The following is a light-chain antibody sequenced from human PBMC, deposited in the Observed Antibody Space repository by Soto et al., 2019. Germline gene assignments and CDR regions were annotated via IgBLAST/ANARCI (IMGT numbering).Light chain of an antibody. V-gene: IGLV2-14*03. J-gene: IGLJ1*01. CDR3: PSYPSSTHFYV. Sequence: QSVLAQPASVSGSPGQSIAISSTGVRTDVADGYDYVSWYQQHPGQAPQLIIYDVSNRPSGVSDRFSGSKSGNAASLTISGLQAEDEAEYYCPSYPSSTHFYVFGPGTKVPVL. CDR1: RTDVADGYDY. CDR2: DVS.